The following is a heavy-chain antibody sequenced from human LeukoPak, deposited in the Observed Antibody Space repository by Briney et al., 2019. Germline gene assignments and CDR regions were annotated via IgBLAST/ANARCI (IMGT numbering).Heavy chain of an antibody. V-gene: IGHV3-23*01. CDR2: ISGSGVST. Sequence: PGGSLRLSCAASGFAFSIYAMNWVRQAPGTGLEWVSAISGSGVSTYYADSVKGRFTISRDNSKNALYLQMNSLRAEDTAVYYCAKSGYNRFDYWGQGTLVTVSS. CDR1: GFAFSIYA. J-gene: IGHJ4*01. D-gene: IGHD5-24*01. CDR3: AKSGYNRFDY.